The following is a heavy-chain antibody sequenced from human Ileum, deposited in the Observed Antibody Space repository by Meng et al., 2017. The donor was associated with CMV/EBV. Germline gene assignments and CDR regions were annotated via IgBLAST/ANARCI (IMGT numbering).Heavy chain of an antibody. D-gene: IGHD2-2*02. J-gene: IGHJ5*02. Sequence: EVQVVESGGGRIQPGGSLRLSCEASGFTVSSDYISWVRQAPGKGLEWVSSIYRGGSTYYADSVKGRFTISRDNSKNSVYLQMNSLRAEDTAVYYCARSIRPLNPWFDPWGQGTLVTVSS. CDR1: GFTVSSDY. CDR2: IYRGGST. V-gene: IGHV3-53*01. CDR3: ARSIRPLNPWFDP.